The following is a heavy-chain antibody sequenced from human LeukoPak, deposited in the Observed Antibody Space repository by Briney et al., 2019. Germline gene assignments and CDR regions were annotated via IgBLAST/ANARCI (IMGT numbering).Heavy chain of an antibody. J-gene: IGHJ6*02. CDR3: TTLGAYGSGSYYYYYGMDV. CDR1: GFTFSNAW. CDR2: IKSKTDGGTT. Sequence: GGSLRLSCAASGFTFSNAWMSWVRQAPGKGLEWVGRIKSKTDGGTTDYAAPVKGRFTISRDDSKNTLYLQMNSLKTEDTAVYYCTTLGAYGSGSYYYYYGMDVWGQGTTVTVSS. D-gene: IGHD3-10*01. V-gene: IGHV3-15*01.